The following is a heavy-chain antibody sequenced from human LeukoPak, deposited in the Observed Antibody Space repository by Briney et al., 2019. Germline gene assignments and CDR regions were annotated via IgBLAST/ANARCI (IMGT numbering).Heavy chain of an antibody. J-gene: IGHJ5*02. CDR1: GGSISSSDYY. Sequence: PSETLSLTCTVSGGSISSSDYYCAWIRQPPGKGLEWIGNIYYTGSTSYNPSLKSRVTSSVDTSKNQFSLQLSSVTAADTAVYYCARENYCTNGVCWAFDPWGQGTLVTVSS. V-gene: IGHV4-39*07. CDR2: IYYTGST. CDR3: ARENYCTNGVCWAFDP. D-gene: IGHD2-8*01.